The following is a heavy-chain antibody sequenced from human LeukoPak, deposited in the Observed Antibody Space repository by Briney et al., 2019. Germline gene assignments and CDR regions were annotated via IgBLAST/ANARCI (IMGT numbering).Heavy chain of an antibody. CDR2: IIPIFGTA. CDR3: ASLNYYDSSGYIT. V-gene: IGHV1-69*05. Sequence: SVKVSCKASGGTFSSYAISWVRQAPGQGLEWMGGIIPIFGTANYAQKFHGRVTITTDESTSTAYMELSSLRSEDTAVYYCASLNYYDSSGYITWGQGTLVTVSS. CDR1: GGTFSSYA. J-gene: IGHJ4*02. D-gene: IGHD3-22*01.